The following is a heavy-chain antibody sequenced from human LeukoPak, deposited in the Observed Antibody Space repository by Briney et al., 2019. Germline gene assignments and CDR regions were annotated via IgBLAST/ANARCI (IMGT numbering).Heavy chain of an antibody. CDR1: GFTFSCYW. D-gene: IGHD3-10*02. Sequence: GGSLRLSCAASGFTFSCYWMHWVRQVPGKGLAWVSRIDEFGSVTNSADSVQGRLSISRDNAKNALYLQMNSLRAEDTAVYYCVRDMFGGRDYWGQGTLVTVSS. CDR2: IDEFGSVT. CDR3: VRDMFGGRDY. V-gene: IGHV3-74*01. J-gene: IGHJ4*02.